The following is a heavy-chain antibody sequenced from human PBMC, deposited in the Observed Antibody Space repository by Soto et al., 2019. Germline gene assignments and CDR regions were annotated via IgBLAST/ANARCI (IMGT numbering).Heavy chain of an antibody. D-gene: IGHD2-2*01. J-gene: IGHJ4*02. CDR2: ISKSDYT. Sequence: GGSLRLSCTVSGFAFNNYGINWVRQAPGKGLEWVSSISKSDYTYYSDSVKGRFAISRDNAKSSVSQQMNTLRVEDTAVYYCAREDSIIIPAVSDFWGQGTLVTVSS. CDR1: GFAFNNYG. CDR3: AREDSIIIPAVSDF. V-gene: IGHV3-21*01.